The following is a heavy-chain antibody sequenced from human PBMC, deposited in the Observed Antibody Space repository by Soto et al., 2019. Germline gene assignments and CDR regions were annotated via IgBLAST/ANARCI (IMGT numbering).Heavy chain of an antibody. CDR1: GFTFSDYY. Sequence: GGSLRLSCAASGFTFSDYYMSWIRQAPGKGLEWVSYISSSGSTVYYADSVKGRFTISRDNSKNTLYLQMNSLRAEDTAVYYCAKGDTTAAGTVDYWGQGTLVTVSS. D-gene: IGHD6-13*01. CDR2: ISSSGSTV. J-gene: IGHJ4*02. V-gene: IGHV3-11*01. CDR3: AKGDTTAAGTVDY.